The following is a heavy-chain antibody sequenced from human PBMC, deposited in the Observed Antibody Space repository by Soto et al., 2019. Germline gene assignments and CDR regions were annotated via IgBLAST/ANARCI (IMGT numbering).Heavy chain of an antibody. Sequence: GGSLRLSCAAVGFVFSDYEMNLVRQAPGKGLEWISYISTSGRNIYYADSVKGRFSIYRDNTEKSLYLQMNSLRDDDTAVYYCARELESELADDAFDLWGKGPMAT. CDR3: ARELESELADDAFDL. CDR2: ISTSGRNI. J-gene: IGHJ3*01. CDR1: GFVFSDYE. D-gene: IGHD3-3*01. V-gene: IGHV3-48*03.